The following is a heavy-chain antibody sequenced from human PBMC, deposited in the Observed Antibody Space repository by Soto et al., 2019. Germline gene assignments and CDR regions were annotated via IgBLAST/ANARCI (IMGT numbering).Heavy chain of an antibody. CDR3: AHTHRTIFGVLLRY. D-gene: IGHD3-3*01. CDR2: IYWDDDK. J-gene: IGHJ4*02. Sequence: QITLKESGPTLVKPTQTLTLTCTFSGFSLSTSGVGVGWIRQPPGKALEWLALIYWDDDKRYSPSLKSRLTIPKDTPKNQVVLTMTNIDPVDTATYYCAHTHRTIFGVLLRYWGQGTLVTVSS. CDR1: GFSLSTSGVG. V-gene: IGHV2-5*02.